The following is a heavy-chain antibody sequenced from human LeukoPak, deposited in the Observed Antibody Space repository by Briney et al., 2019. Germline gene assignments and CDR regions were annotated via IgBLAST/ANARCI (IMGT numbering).Heavy chain of an antibody. J-gene: IGHJ4*02. CDR1: GFTFSSYW. Sequence: PGGSLRLSCAASGFTFSSYWMHWVRQAPGKGLVWVSRINSDGSSTSYADSVKGRFTISRDNAKNTLYLQMNSLRVADTAVYYCAKGEGFGESPLDSWGQGTLVTVSS. CDR2: INSDGSST. D-gene: IGHD3-10*01. CDR3: AKGEGFGESPLDS. V-gene: IGHV3-74*01.